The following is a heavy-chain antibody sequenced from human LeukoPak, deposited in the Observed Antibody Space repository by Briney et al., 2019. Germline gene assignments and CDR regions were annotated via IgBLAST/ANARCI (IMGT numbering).Heavy chain of an antibody. D-gene: IGHD4-23*01. J-gene: IGHJ4*02. CDR1: GVSISYNY. Sequence: SETLSLTCTVSGVSISYNYWSWIRQPPGKGLEWIGQIFYTGTTEYNPSLKSRVSMSLDTSKNQFSLRLGSVTAGDTAVYYCARQHGGNYLDFWGQGTLVTVSS. CDR2: IFYTGTT. V-gene: IGHV4-59*01. CDR3: ARQHGGNYLDF.